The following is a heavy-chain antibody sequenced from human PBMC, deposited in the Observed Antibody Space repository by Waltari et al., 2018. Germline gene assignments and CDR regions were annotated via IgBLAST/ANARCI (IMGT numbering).Heavy chain of an antibody. D-gene: IGHD3-10*01. CDR2: IYIGGSG. CDR3: ARDTSGTKGAFDY. J-gene: IGHJ4*02. Sequence: EVQLVESGGGLVQPGGSLRLPCAALGFTVRSNFMSWVRQAPGKGLEWVSVIYIGGSGYYADSVKGRFTISRDNSKNTVYLQMNSLRAEDTAVYYCARDTSGTKGAFDYWGQGTLVTVSS. CDR1: GFTVRSNF. V-gene: IGHV3-66*01.